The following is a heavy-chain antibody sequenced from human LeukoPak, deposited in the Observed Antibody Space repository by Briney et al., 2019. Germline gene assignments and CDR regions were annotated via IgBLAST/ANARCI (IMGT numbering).Heavy chain of an antibody. J-gene: IGHJ5*02. D-gene: IGHD6-6*01. CDR2: ISYDGSNK. Sequence: GGSLRLSCAASGFTFSSYGMHWVRQAPGKGLEWVAVISYDGSNKYYADSVKGRFTISRDNAKNSLYLQMNSLRAEDTAVYYCARRGSSSSWFDPWGQGTLVTVSS. CDR1: GFTFSSYG. V-gene: IGHV3-30*03. CDR3: ARRGSSSSWFDP.